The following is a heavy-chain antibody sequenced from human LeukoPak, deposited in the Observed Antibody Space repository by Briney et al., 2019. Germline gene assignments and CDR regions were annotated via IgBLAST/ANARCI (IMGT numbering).Heavy chain of an antibody. J-gene: IGHJ4*02. V-gene: IGHV5-51*01. D-gene: IGHD7-27*01. CDR1: GYNFPSHW. Sequence: GESLKISCKGSGYNFPSHWIGWVRQMPGKGLEWMGFIYPGDSDTRYSPSFQGQVTISADKSISTAYLQWSSLKASDTAMYYXXRSLTGXNVDYWGXGTLVTVSS. CDR2: IYPGDSDT. CDR3: XRSLTGXNVDY.